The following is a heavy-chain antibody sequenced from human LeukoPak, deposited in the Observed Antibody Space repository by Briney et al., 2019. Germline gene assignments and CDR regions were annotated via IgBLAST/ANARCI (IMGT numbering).Heavy chain of an antibody. Sequence: SETLSLTCSVSCGSNNNYYWSWIRQPPGKGLDWIGYIYYRGSTNYNPSLKSRVTFSVDTSKNQCSLKLNSVTAADTAVYYCARGGDYGDLRYFDYWGQGTLVTVSS. CDR3: ARGGDYGDLRYFDY. J-gene: IGHJ4*02. CDR1: CGSNNNYY. V-gene: IGHV4-59*01. CDR2: IYYRGST. D-gene: IGHD4-17*01.